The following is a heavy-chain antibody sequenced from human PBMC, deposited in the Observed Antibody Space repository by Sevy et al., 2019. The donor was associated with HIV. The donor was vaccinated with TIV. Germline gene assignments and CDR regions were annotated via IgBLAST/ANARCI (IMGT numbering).Heavy chain of an antibody. CDR1: GFTFSDHY. CDR3: ATHAGIAVAGRVFDY. Sequence: GGSLRLSCAASGFTFSDHYMEWVRQAPGKGLEWVGRIRNKADSYTTEYAASVKGRFTISRDDSKNSLYLLMNSLKTGDTAGYYCATHAGIAVAGRVFDYWGQGTLVTVSS. D-gene: IGHD6-13*01. CDR2: IRNKADSYTT. J-gene: IGHJ4*02. V-gene: IGHV3-72*01.